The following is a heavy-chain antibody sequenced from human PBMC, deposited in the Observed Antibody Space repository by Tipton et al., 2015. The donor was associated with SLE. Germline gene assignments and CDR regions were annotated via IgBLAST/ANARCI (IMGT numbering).Heavy chain of an antibody. CDR1: GGSISSSSYY. Sequence: TLSLTCTVSGGSISSSSYYWGWIRQPPGKGLEWVGGFYYSGSTYYNPSLKSLVTISVDTSKNHFSLKLIFLTAADTAVYYCARVGDEAADALGYWGQGTLVTVSS. D-gene: IGHD6-13*01. CDR2: FYYSGST. J-gene: IGHJ4*02. CDR3: ARVGDEAADALGY. V-gene: IGHV4-39*07.